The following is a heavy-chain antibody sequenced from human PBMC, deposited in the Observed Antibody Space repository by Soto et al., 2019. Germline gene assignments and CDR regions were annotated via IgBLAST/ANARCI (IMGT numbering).Heavy chain of an antibody. CDR3: AKGGSYDYVWGSYLNSYFQH. V-gene: IGHV3-23*01. J-gene: IGHJ1*01. D-gene: IGHD3-16*02. CDR1: GFTFSSYV. Sequence: GGSLRLSCAASGFTFSSYVMSWVRQAPGKGLEWVSAISGSGGSTYYADSVKGRFTISRDNSKNTLYLQMNSLRAEDTAVYYCAKGGSYDYVWGSYLNSYFQHWGQGTLVTVSS. CDR2: ISGSGGST.